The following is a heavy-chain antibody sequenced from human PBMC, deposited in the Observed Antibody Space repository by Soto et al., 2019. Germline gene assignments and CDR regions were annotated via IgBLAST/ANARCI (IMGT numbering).Heavy chain of an antibody. V-gene: IGHV2-5*02. Sequence: QITLRESGPTLVKPTQTLTLTCTFSGFSLSTSGVGVGWIRQPPGKALEWLALIYWDDDKRYSPSLKSRLTITTYTSKNHVVLTMTNMDPVDTATYYCAHPSRASSSYFYYFDYWGQGTLVTVSS. J-gene: IGHJ4*02. CDR1: GFSLSTSGVG. CDR3: AHPSRASSSYFYYFDY. D-gene: IGHD3-22*01. CDR2: IYWDDDK.